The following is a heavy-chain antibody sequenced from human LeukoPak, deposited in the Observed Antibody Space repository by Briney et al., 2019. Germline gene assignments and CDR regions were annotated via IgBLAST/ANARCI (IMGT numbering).Heavy chain of an antibody. Sequence: ASVKVSCKASGGTFSSYAISWVRQAPGQGLEWMGRIIPIFGTANYAQKLQGRVTMTTDTSTSTAYMELRSLRSDDTAVYYCARVQYDILTGYYRALYFDYWGQGTLVTVSS. CDR3: ARVQYDILTGYYRALYFDY. J-gene: IGHJ4*02. CDR1: GGTFSSYA. V-gene: IGHV1-69*05. D-gene: IGHD3-9*01. CDR2: IIPIFGTA.